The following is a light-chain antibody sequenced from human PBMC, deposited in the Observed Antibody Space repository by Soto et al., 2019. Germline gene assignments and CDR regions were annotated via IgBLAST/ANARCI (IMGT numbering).Light chain of an antibody. Sequence: DIQMIQSPSSLSASVGEGVTITCRASQSISSYVSWFQQKPGKAPKLLIYGASSLQSGVPSRFSGSGSGTDFTLTISSLQPEDFATYYCQQTYSTPWTFGQGTKVEIK. CDR1: QSISSY. V-gene: IGKV1-39*01. J-gene: IGKJ1*01. CDR3: QQTYSTPWT. CDR2: GAS.